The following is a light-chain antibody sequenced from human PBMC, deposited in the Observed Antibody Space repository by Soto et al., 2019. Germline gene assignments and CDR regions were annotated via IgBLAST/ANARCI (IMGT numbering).Light chain of an antibody. J-gene: IGKJ2*01. V-gene: IGKV2D-29*02. CDR1: QSLLRSDGKSS. Sequence: DIVMTQTPLSLSVSPGQPASISCKSSQSLLRSDGKSSLYWYLQKPGQSPQLLIYGASTRLSGVPDRFSGSGSGTDFTLKISRVEAEDVGVYYCMQRIQLPETFGPRTKLEIK. CDR2: GAS. CDR3: MQRIQLPET.